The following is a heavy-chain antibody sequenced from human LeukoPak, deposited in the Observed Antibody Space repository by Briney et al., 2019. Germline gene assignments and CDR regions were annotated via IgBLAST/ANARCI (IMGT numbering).Heavy chain of an antibody. CDR1: GYRFTGYY. J-gene: IGHJ4*02. CDR2: ISPESGGT. Sequence: ASVKVSCKASGYRFTGYYMHWVRQAPGQGLEWMGWISPESGGTHYPQKFQGRITMTSDTSISTAYMELSSLTSDDTAAYYCARSRSGYNYFPGAYWGQGTLVTVSS. D-gene: IGHD5-24*01. CDR3: ARSRSGYNYFPGAY. V-gene: IGHV1-2*02.